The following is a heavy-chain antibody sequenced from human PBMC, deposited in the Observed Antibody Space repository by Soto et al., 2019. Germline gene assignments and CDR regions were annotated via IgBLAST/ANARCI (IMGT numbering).Heavy chain of an antibody. CDR1: GDTFTSDG. Sequence: ASVKVSCKASGDTFTSDGISWGRQAPGQGLEWMGWISAYNGNTNYAQKLQGRVTMTTDTSTSTAYMELRSLRSDDTAVYYCARDQDSSSWYGTFDYYYYGMDVWGQGTTVTVSS. CDR3: ARDQDSSSWYGTFDYYYYGMDV. V-gene: IGHV1-18*04. CDR2: ISAYNGNT. J-gene: IGHJ6*02. D-gene: IGHD6-13*01.